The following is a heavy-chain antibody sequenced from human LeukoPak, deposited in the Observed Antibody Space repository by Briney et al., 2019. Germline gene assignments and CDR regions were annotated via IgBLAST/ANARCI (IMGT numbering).Heavy chain of an antibody. CDR2: ISSSGSTI. CDR3: AKVGSGDFDY. CDR1: GFTFSSYE. J-gene: IGHJ4*02. D-gene: IGHD5-12*01. V-gene: IGHV3-48*03. Sequence: GGSLRLSCAASGFTFSSYEMNWVRQAPGKGLEWVSYISSSGSTIYYADSVKGRFTISRDNSKNTLYLQMNSLRAEDTAVYYCAKVGSGDFDYWGQGTLVTVSS.